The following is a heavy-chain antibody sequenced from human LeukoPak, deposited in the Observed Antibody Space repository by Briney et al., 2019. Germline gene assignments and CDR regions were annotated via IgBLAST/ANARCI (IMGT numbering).Heavy chain of an antibody. CDR2: ISAYNGNT. V-gene: IGHV1-18*04. D-gene: IGHD5-12*01. CDR1: GYSFTSYW. J-gene: IGHJ4*02. CDR3: ARDQGIYNHRIIDS. Sequence: GESLRISCKGSGYSFTSYWISWVRQAPGQGLEWMGWISAYNGNTNFAQEFQGRVTMTTDTSTSTASMELRSLRSDDTAVYYCARDQGIYNHRIIDSWGQGTLVTVSS.